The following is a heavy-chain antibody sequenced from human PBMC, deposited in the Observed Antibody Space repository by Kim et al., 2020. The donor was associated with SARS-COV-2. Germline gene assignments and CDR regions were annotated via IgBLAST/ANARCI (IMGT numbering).Heavy chain of an antibody. V-gene: IGHV4-59*13. CDR2: IYYSGST. J-gene: IGHJ4*02. CDR1: GGSISSYY. Sequence: SETLSLTCTVSGGSISSYYWNWIRQPPGKGLEWIGYIYYSGSTNYNPSLKSRVTISVDTSKNQFSLEVNSETAADTAVYYCARGGRRDGHNCWGQGTLVTVSS. CDR3: ARGGRRDGHNC. D-gene: IGHD2-15*01.